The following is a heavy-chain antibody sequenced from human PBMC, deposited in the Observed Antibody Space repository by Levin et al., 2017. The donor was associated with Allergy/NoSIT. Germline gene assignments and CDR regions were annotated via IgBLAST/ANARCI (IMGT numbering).Heavy chain of an antibody. CDR2: ISGSDYSA. V-gene: IGHV3-23*01. J-gene: IGHJ3*02. D-gene: IGHD1-14*01. CDR3: AKDKSWQHQTGGAFDI. CDR1: GFTFSSYA. Sequence: GGSLRLSCAASGFTFSSYAMSWVRQAPGKGLEWVSSISGSDYSAYYADSVKGRITISRDNSKNTLYLLMNSLRAEDTALYYCAKDKSWQHQTGGAFDIWGQGTMVTVSS.